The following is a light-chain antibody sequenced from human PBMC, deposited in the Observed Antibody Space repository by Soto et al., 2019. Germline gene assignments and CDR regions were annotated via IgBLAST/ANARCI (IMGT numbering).Light chain of an antibody. V-gene: IGKV1-5*01. Sequence: DIQMTQSPSTLSASVGDRVTITCRASQSISNRLAWYQQKPGKAPKVLIYGASSLESGVPSRFSGSGSVTEFILTISSLQPDDFASYCCQHYGGMWTFGQGTKVDI. CDR1: QSISNR. J-gene: IGKJ1*01. CDR2: GAS. CDR3: QHYGGMWT.